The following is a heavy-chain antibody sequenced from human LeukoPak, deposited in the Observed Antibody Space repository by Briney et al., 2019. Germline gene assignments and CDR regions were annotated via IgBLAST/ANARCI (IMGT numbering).Heavy chain of an antibody. CDR3: ARGSSGYDFWSGRQYYFDY. CDR2: IYYSGST. J-gene: IGHJ4*02. Sequence: SEXXSLTCTVSGYSISSGYYWGWIRQPPGKGLEWIGYIYYSGSTYYNPSLKSRVTISVDTSKNQFSLKLSSVTAADTAVYYCARGSSGYDFWSGRQYYFDYWGQGTLVTVSS. D-gene: IGHD3-3*01. CDR1: GYSISSGYY. V-gene: IGHV4-30-4*08.